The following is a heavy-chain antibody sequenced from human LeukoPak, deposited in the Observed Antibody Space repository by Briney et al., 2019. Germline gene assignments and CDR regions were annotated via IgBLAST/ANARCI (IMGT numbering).Heavy chain of an antibody. CDR3: AREYFSGEAFLGY. CDR1: GYTFTGYY. Sequence: GASVKVSCKASGYTFTGYYMHWVRQAPGQGLEWMGWINPNSGGTNYAQKFQGRVTMTRDTSISTAYMELSRLRSDDTAVYYCAREYFSGEAFLGYWGQGTLVTVSS. V-gene: IGHV1-2*02. J-gene: IGHJ4*02. CDR2: INPNSGGT. D-gene: IGHD3-10*01.